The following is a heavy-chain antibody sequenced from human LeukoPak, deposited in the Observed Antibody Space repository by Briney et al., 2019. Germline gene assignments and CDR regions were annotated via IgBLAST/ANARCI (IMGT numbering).Heavy chain of an antibody. D-gene: IGHD4-23*01. J-gene: IGHJ3*02. CDR1: GYSFTSYW. V-gene: IGHV5-51*01. CDR3: ARPPMVVSTDTAFDI. CDR2: IYPGDSDT. Sequence: GESLKISCKGSGYSFTSYWIVWVRQMPGKGLEWMGIIYPGDSDTRYSPSFQGQVTISADKSISTAYLQWSSLKASDTAMYYCARPPMVVSTDTAFDIWGQGTMVTVSS.